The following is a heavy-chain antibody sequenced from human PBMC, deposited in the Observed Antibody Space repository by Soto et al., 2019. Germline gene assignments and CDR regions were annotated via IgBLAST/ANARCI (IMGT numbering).Heavy chain of an antibody. V-gene: IGHV3-11*05. D-gene: IGHD3-3*02. Sequence: QVQLVESGGGLVKPGGSLRLSCAASGFTFNDYYMTWIRQAPWTGLEWVSYISSTGSYTKYADSVKGRFTISRDNAKNSLYLQMYSLRDEDTGIYYCARDPSIRSPPDYWGRGTQVTVSS. CDR3: ARDPSIRSPPDY. CDR2: ISSTGSYT. J-gene: IGHJ4*02. CDR1: GFTFNDYY.